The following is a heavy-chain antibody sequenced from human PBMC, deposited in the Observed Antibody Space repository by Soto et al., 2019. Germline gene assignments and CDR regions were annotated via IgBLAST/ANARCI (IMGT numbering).Heavy chain of an antibody. Sequence: LRLSCAASGFTFDDYAMHWVRQAPGKGLEWVSLISWDGGSTYYADSVKGRFTISRDNSKNSLYLQMNSLRAEDTALYYCAKDILIGAAAGKLYYYYGMDVWGQGTTVTAP. CDR1: GFTFDDYA. D-gene: IGHD6-13*01. V-gene: IGHV3-43D*04. J-gene: IGHJ6*02. CDR3: AKDILIGAAAGKLYYYYGMDV. CDR2: ISWDGGST.